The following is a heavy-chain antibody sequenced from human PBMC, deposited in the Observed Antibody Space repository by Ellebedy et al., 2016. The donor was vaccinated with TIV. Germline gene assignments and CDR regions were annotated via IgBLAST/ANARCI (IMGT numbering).Heavy chain of an antibody. D-gene: IGHD5-12*01. Sequence: ASVKVSXKASRYTFTGYYIHWVRQAPGQGLEWMGWVNPHRGDSQTVQKLQSRFTMTYDTSTAYMELSSLTSDDTAVYYCAREGGLDAFDVWGQGAVVTVSS. CDR1: RYTFTGYY. V-gene: IGHV1-2*02. CDR2: VNPHRGDS. CDR3: AREGGLDAFDV. J-gene: IGHJ3*01.